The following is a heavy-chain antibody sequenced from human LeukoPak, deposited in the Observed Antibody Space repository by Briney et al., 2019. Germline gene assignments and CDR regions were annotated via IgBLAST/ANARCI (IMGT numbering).Heavy chain of an antibody. CDR1: GYTFTSHF. D-gene: IGHD1/OR15-1a*01. V-gene: IGHV1-46*01. Sequence: GASVKVSCKASGYTFTSHFMHWVRQAPGQELEWMGIINPESGNTAYAQKFQGRITMTGDTSTSTVYMELSSLRSEDTAMYYCAKDSNWNNVPGDYYYMDVWGKGTTVAVSS. J-gene: IGHJ6*03. CDR2: INPESGNT. CDR3: AKDSNWNNVPGDYYYMDV.